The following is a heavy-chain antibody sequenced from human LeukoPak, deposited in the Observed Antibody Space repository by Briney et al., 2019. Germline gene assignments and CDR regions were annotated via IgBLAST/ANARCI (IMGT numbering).Heavy chain of an antibody. J-gene: IGHJ1*01. V-gene: IGHV4-34*01. CDR3: ARGLVGLGYSQYFQH. D-gene: IGHD2-15*01. CDR2: INHSGIT. CDR1: GGSFSGYY. Sequence: SETLSLTSAVYGGSFSGYYWSSIRQPPGKGLECIGEINHSGITNYNPSPKSRVTISVDTSKNQFSLKLSSVTAADTAVYYCARGLVGLGYSQYFQHWGQGTLVTVSS.